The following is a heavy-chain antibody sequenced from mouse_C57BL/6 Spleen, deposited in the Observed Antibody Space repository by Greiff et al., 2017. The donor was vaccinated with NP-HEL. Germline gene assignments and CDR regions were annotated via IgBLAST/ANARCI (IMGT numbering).Heavy chain of an antibody. CDR3: ASGSCYLYRDYDV. V-gene: IGHV1-47*01. J-gene: IGHJ1*03. D-gene: IGHD2-12*01. Sequence: QVQLQQSGAELVKPGASVKMSCKASGYTFTTYPIEWMKQNHGKSLEWIGNFHPYNNDTKYNEKFKGKATLTVEKSYSTVYLELRRLTSDDSAVYYCASGSCYLYRDYDVWGTGTTVTVSS. CDR2: FHPYNNDT. CDR1: GYTFTTYP.